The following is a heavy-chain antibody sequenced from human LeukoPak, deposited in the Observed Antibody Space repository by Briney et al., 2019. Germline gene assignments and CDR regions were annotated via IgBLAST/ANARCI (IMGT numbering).Heavy chain of an antibody. CDR2: IYYSGST. V-gene: IGHV4-61*01. CDR3: ARGGQDYSDYDYYYGMDV. CDR1: GGSVSSGSYY. D-gene: IGHD4-17*01. Sequence: SETLSLTCTVSGGSVSSGSYYWTWIRQPPGKGLEWIGYIYYSGSTNYNPSLKSRVTISVDTSKNQFSLKLSSVTAADTAVYYCARGGQDYSDYDYYYGMDVWGKGTTVTVSS. J-gene: IGHJ6*04.